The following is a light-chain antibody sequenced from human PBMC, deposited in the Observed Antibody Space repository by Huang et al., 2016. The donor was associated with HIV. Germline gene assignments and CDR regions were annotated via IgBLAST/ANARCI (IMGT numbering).Light chain of an antibody. CDR2: GAS. J-gene: IGKJ1*01. CDR1: QSISNN. Sequence: ETVMTQSPATLSVSPGERITLSCRASQSISNNLAWYQTKPGQVPRLLIYGASTRASGIPARFSGSGSGTDFTLTISSLQSEDSAVYYCQHYNNWPPRTFGRGTKVEIK. CDR3: QHYNNWPPRT. V-gene: IGKV3-15*01.